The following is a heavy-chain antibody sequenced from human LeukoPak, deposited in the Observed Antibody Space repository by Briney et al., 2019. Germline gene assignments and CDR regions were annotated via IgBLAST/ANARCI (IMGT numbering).Heavy chain of an antibody. J-gene: IGHJ4*02. V-gene: IGHV4-34*01. CDR1: GGSFSGYY. CDR2: INHSGST. D-gene: IGHD3-10*01. CDR3: ARGLGVGWFGELRSLGFDY. Sequence: SETLSLTCAVYGGSFSGYYWSWIRQPPGKGREWSGDINHSGSTNYNPSLKSRVNISGDTSKIAFSLKLSSVTAADTAVYYHARGLGVGWFGELRSLGFDYWGQGTLVTVSS.